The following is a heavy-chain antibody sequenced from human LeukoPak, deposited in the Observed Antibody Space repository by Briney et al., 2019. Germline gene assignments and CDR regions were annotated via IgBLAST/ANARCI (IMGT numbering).Heavy chain of an antibody. V-gene: IGHV4-31*03. CDR2: IYYSGST. Sequence: SETLSLTCTVSGGSISSGGYYWFWIRQHPGKGLEWIGYIYYSGSTYYNPSLKSRVTISVDTSKNQFSLKLSSLTAADTAVYYCARDEDPVVVPAPFDYWGQGTLVTVSS. CDR3: ARDEDPVVVPAPFDY. D-gene: IGHD2-2*01. CDR1: GGSISSGGYY. J-gene: IGHJ4*02.